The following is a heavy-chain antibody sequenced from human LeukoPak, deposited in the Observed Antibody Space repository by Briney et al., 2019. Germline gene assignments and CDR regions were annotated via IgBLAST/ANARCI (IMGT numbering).Heavy chain of an antibody. V-gene: IGHV1-18*01. CDR1: GGTFSSYA. Sequence: ASVKVSCKASGGTFSSYAISWVRQAPGQGLEWMGWISAYNGNTNYAQKLQGRVTMTTDTSTSTAYMELRSLRSDDTAVYYCARVVGATGRFDPWGQGTLVTVSS. CDR2: ISAYNGNT. J-gene: IGHJ5*02. D-gene: IGHD1-26*01. CDR3: ARVVGATGRFDP.